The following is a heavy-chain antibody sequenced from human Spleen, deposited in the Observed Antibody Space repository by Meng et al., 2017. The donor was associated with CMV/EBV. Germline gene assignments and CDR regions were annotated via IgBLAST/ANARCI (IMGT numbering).Heavy chain of an antibody. CDR1: GFTFSRYA. CDR2: ISGSGGTT. V-gene: IGHV3-23*01. D-gene: IGHD5-18*01. Sequence: GESLKISCVASGFTFSRYAMNWVRQAPGKGLEWVATISGSGGTTYNADSVKGRFTISRDNSQNTLYVQMNSLRVEDTAVYYCAKDDNGYTGEGGSWGQGTLVTVSS. CDR3: AKDDNGYTGEGGS. J-gene: IGHJ5*02.